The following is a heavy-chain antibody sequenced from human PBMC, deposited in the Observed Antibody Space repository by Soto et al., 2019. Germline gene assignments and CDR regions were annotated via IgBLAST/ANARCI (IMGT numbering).Heavy chain of an antibody. CDR2: ISGSNGNT. CDR1: GYTFTSYG. J-gene: IGHJ4*02. Sequence: QVQLVQSGAEVKKPGASVKVSCKASGYTFTSYGWVRQAPGQGLEWMGWISGSNGNTNYAQKLQGRVTMTTDTSTSTAYMELRSLRSDETAVYYCARVRAAPGSYYFDSWGQGTLVTVSS. D-gene: IGHD6-13*01. CDR3: ARVRAAPGSYYFDS. V-gene: IGHV1-18*01.